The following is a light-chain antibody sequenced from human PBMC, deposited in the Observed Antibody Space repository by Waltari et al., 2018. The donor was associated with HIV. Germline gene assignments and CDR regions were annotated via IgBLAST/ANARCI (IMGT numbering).Light chain of an antibody. CDR1: ALPTQY. CDR3: QSTDRSGTYWV. V-gene: IGLV3-25*03. CDR2: HDT. Sequence: SYELTQPPPVSVSPGPTAGHTCSGDALPTQYDSTFHQKPGLAPVLVIYHDTERPSGIPERLSGSSLGTMVTLTITGVQAEDEADYYCQSTDRSGTYWVFGGGTKLTVL. J-gene: IGLJ3*02.